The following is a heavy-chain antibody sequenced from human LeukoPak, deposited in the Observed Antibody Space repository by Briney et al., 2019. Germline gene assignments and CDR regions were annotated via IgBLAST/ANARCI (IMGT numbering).Heavy chain of an antibody. J-gene: IGHJ4*02. V-gene: IGHV3-21*01. CDR3: ARAPGYGAAYYFDY. CDR2: ITDSSSSR. CDR1: GFTFSSYT. D-gene: IGHD1-1*01. Sequence: PGGSLRLSCAVSGFTFSSYTMNWVRQAPGKGLEWVSSITDSSSSRYYADSVKGRFTISRDNSKNTLYLQMNSLRAEDTAVYYCARAPGYGAAYYFDYWGQGTLVTVSS.